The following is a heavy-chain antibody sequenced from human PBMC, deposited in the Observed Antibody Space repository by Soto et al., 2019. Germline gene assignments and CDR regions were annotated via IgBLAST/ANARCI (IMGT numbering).Heavy chain of an antibody. J-gene: IGHJ3*02. V-gene: IGHV4-30-4*02. Sequence: SDTLSLTFTVSSGSISSGHYYWILISHRPWKGLEWIGYIYYSGTTYYNPSLKSRVYISVDTSKNQFSLKLSSVTAADTAVYYCARAHYESSGFFPGAFDIWGQGTMVTVSS. CDR1: SGSISSGHYY. D-gene: IGHD3-22*01. CDR3: ARAHYESSGFFPGAFDI. CDR2: IYYSGTT.